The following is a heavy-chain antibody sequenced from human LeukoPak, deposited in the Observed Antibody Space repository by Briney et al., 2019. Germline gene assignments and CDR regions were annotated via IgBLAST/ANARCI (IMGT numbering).Heavy chain of an antibody. CDR3: ARSPGIAVAGWFDY. CDR1: GGSISSYS. V-gene: IGHV4-59*12. D-gene: IGHD6-19*01. J-gene: IGHJ4*02. Sequence: SETLSLTCIVSGGSISSYSWNWIRQPPGKGLEWIGYIYHSGSTYYNPSLKSRVTISVDRSKNQFSLKLSSVTAADTAVYYCARSPGIAVAGWFDYWGQGTLVTVSS. CDR2: IYHSGST.